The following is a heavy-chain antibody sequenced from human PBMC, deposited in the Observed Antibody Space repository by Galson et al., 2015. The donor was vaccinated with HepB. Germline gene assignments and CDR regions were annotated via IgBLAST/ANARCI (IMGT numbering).Heavy chain of an antibody. D-gene: IGHD3-3*01. J-gene: IGHJ4*02. CDR1: GLTSKHDW. CDR3: VGGFDFWKLHY. CDR2: INSDSGRL. Sequence: SLRLSCAVSGLTSKHDWIHWVRHAPGKGLMWISRINSDSGRLNYVDSVKGRFTISRDSATNTVHLQMSSLRVEDTALYYCVGGFDFWKLHYWGQGTLVTVSS. V-gene: IGHV3-74*01.